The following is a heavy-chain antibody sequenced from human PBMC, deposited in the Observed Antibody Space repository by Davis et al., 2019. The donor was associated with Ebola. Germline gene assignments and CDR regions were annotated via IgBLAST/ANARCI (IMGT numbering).Heavy chain of an antibody. J-gene: IGHJ5*01. D-gene: IGHD3-10*01. V-gene: IGHV3-64D*08. Sequence: GESLKIPCSASGFTFILHTMYWVRQAPGKGLEYVADISNAGAYTFHEDLVKSRFTISRDNSKNTLFLQMNNLRVEDTAVYYCVNGSSEAAATWLDSWGRGTRVTVSS. CDR1: GFTFILHT. CDR2: ISNAGAYT. CDR3: VNGSSEAAATWLDS.